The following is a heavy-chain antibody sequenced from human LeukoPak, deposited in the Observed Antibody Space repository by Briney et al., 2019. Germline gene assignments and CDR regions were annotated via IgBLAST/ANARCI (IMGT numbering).Heavy chain of an antibody. D-gene: IGHD2-2*01. CDR2: IYYSGST. Sequence: SETLSLTCTVSGGSISSYYWSWIRQPPGKGLEWIGYIYYSGSTYYNPSLKSRVTISVDTSKNQFSLKLSSVTAADTAVYYCARLPEYCSSTSCYWGGGWFDPWGQGTLVTVSS. V-gene: IGHV4-59*08. CDR3: ARLPEYCSSTSCYWGGGWFDP. J-gene: IGHJ5*02. CDR1: GGSISSYY.